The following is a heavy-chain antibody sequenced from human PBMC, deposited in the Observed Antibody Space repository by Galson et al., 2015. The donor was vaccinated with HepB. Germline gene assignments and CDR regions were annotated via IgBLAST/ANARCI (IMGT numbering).Heavy chain of an antibody. V-gene: IGHV3-7*03. CDR1: GFTFSSCW. CDR2: IKQDGSEK. J-gene: IGHJ4*02. CDR3: ARDWGVYGDYDRFSPY. Sequence: SLRLSCAASGFTFSSCWMSWVRQAPGKGLEWVANIKQDGSEKYYVDSVKGRFTISRDNAKDSLYLQMDSLRVEDTAVYYCARDWGVYGDYDRFSPYWGQGTLVTVSS. D-gene: IGHD4-17*01.